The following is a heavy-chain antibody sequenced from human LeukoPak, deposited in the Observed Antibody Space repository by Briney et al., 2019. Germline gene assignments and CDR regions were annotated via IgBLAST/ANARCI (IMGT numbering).Heavy chain of an antibody. D-gene: IGHD6-19*01. CDR2: INTNTGNP. J-gene: IGHJ6*03. Sequence: ASVKVSCKASGYTFTSYAMNWVRQAPGQGLDWMGWINTNTGNPTYAQGFTGRFVFSLDTSVSTAYLQISSLKAEDTAVYYCARAGWLYYYYYMDVWGKGTTVTVSS. CDR1: GYTFTSYA. CDR3: ARAGWLYYYYYMDV. V-gene: IGHV7-4-1*02.